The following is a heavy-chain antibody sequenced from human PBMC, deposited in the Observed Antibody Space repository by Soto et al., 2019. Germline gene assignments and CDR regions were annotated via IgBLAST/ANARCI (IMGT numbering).Heavy chain of an antibody. J-gene: IGHJ6*02. Sequence: SETLSLTCTVSGGSVNSGTDYWSWIRQPPGKGLEWIGYIYYSGSTYYNPSLKSRVTISVDTSKNQFSLKLSSVTAADTAVYYCARDGFRGYSSSVGYYYYGMDVWGQGTTVTVSS. D-gene: IGHD6-13*01. CDR1: GGSVNSGTDY. V-gene: IGHV4-30-4*01. CDR3: ARDGFRGYSSSVGYYYYGMDV. CDR2: IYYSGST.